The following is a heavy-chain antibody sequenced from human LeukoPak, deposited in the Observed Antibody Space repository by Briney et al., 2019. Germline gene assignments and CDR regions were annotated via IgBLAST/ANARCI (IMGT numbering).Heavy chain of an antibody. CDR1: GGSISSYY. V-gene: IGHV4-59*01. Sequence: PSETLSLTCTVSGGSISSYYWSWIRQPPGKGLEWIGYIYYSGSTNYNPSLKSRVTISVDTSKNQFSLKLSSVTAADTAVYYCGRQSHSSGYNFDYWGQGTLVTVSS. J-gene: IGHJ4*02. D-gene: IGHD3-22*01. CDR3: GRQSHSSGYNFDY. CDR2: IYYSGST.